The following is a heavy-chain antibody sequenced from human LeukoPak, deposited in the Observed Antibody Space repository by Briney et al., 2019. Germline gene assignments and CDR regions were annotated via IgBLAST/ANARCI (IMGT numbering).Heavy chain of an antibody. CDR3: ARVQSWGSGSYYNEGRE. D-gene: IGHD3-10*01. Sequence: SQTLSLTCTVSGGSISSGDYYWSWIRQPPGKGLEWIGYIYYSGSTYYNPSLKSRVTISVDTSKNQFSLKLSSVTAADTAVYYCARVQSWGSGSYYNEGREWGQGTLVTVSS. J-gene: IGHJ4*02. CDR1: GGSISSGDYY. CDR2: IYYSGST. V-gene: IGHV4-30-4*01.